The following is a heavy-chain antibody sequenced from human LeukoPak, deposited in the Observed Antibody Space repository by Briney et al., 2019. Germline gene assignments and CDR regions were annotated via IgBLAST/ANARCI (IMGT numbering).Heavy chain of an antibody. J-gene: IGHJ4*02. D-gene: IGHD5-18*01. CDR2: INSDGSST. CDR1: GFTFSIYS. Sequence: PGGSLRLSCAASGFTFSIYSMNWIRQAPGKGLVWVSRINSDGSSTSYADSVKGRFTISRDNAKNTLYLQTNSLRAEDTAVYYCARGGWDTAMVDEYWFDYWGQGTLVTVSS. CDR3: ARGGWDTAMVDEYWFDY. V-gene: IGHV3-74*01.